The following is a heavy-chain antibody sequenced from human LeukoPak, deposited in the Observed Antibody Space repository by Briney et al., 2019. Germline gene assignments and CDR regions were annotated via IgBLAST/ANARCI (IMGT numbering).Heavy chain of an antibody. V-gene: IGHV4-39*07. CDR1: GGSISSSSYY. CDR2: IYYSGST. D-gene: IGHD6-13*01. J-gene: IGHJ6*03. CDR3: ARKAGIAAAGIYYYYYMDV. Sequence: PSETLSLACTVSGGSISSSSYYWGWIRQPPGKGLEWIGSIYYSGSTYYNPSLKSRVTISVDTSKNQFSLKLSSVTAADTAVYYCARKAGIAAAGIYYYYYMDVWGKGTTVTVSS.